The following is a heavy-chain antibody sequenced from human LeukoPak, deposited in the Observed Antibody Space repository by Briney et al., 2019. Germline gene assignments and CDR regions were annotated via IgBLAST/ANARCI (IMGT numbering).Heavy chain of an antibody. Sequence: GASVKVSCKASGYTFTGYYMHWVRQAPGQGLEWIGWINPNSGGTNYAQKFQGRVTMTRDTSISTAYMELSRLRSDDTAVYYCASFGITRGSNYFDYWGQGTLVTVSS. J-gene: IGHJ4*02. CDR1: GYTFTGYY. V-gene: IGHV1-2*02. CDR3: ASFGITRGSNYFDY. CDR2: INPNSGGT. D-gene: IGHD3-10*01.